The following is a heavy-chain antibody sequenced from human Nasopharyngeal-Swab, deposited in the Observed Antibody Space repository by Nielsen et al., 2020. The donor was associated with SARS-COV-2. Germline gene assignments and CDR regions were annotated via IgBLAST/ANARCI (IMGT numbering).Heavy chain of an antibody. V-gene: IGHV3-30*02. J-gene: IGHJ4*02. Sequence: GESLKISCAASGFTFSSYGMHWVRQAPGKGLEWVAVIWYDGSNKYYADSVKGRFTISRDNSKNTLYLQMNSLRAEDTAVYYCAKSGYCSSTSCYFFDYWGQGTLVTVSS. CDR1: GFTFSSYG. D-gene: IGHD2-2*01. CDR2: IWYDGSNK. CDR3: AKSGYCSSTSCYFFDY.